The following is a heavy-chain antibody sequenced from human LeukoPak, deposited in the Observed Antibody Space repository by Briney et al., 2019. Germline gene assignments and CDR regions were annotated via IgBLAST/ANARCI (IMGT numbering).Heavy chain of an antibody. CDR2: IIPIFAIV. D-gene: IGHD3-22*01. CDR3: AGADSSGYSLDENFDY. V-gene: IGHV1-69*04. Sequence: SVKASCKASGGTLSSYALNWVRQAPGQGLEWIGRIIPIFAIVNYAQNFQGRVTITADKSTNTAYMELSSLRFEDTAFYYCAGADSSGYSLDENFDYWGQGTLVTVSS. CDR1: GGTLSSYA. J-gene: IGHJ4*02.